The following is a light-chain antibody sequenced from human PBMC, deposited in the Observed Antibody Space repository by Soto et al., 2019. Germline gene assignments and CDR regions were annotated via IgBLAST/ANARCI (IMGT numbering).Light chain of an antibody. V-gene: IGKV1-5*03. J-gene: IGKJ1*01. Sequence: DIQMTQSPATLSASEGDRVTITCRASQSISDWVAWYQQKPGKPPKFLIYRASSLQGGVPSRFSGSGSGTEFTLTISSLQPDDFATYYCQHYDNYLWTFGQGTKVESK. CDR2: RAS. CDR1: QSISDW. CDR3: QHYDNYLWT.